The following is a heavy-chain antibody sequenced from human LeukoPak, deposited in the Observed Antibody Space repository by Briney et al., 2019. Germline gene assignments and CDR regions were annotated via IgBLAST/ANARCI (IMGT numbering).Heavy chain of an antibody. CDR3: AKDRSLAYGDYEPTHNDAFDI. CDR1: GFTFSSYA. J-gene: IGHJ3*02. D-gene: IGHD4-17*01. Sequence: PGGSLRLSCAASGFTFSSYAMSWVRQAPGKGLEWVSAISGSGGSTYYADSVKGRFTISRGNSKNTLYLQMNSLRAEDTAVYYCAKDRSLAYGDYEPTHNDAFDIWGQGTMVTVSS. CDR2: ISGSGGST. V-gene: IGHV3-23*01.